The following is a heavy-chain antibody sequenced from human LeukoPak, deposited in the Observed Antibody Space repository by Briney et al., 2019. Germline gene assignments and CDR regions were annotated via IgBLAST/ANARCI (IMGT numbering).Heavy chain of an antibody. CDR3: ARGPSPPNYDILTGPLDV. V-gene: IGHV4-39*07. J-gene: IGHJ6*04. CDR2: IYYSGTT. D-gene: IGHD3-9*01. CDR1: GGSISSSTYY. Sequence: SETLSLTCTVSGGSISSSTYYWAWVRQPPGKGLEWIASIYYSGTTYYNPSLKSRVTMSVDTSKNQFSLKLSSVTAADTAVYYCARGPSPPNYDILTGPLDVWGKGTTVTISS.